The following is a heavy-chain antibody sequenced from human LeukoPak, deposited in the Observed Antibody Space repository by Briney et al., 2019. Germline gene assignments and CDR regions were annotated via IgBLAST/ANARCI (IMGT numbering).Heavy chain of an antibody. V-gene: IGHV3-33*06. CDR2: IWYDGSNK. Sequence: PGGSLRLSCAASGFTFSSYGMHWVRQAPGKGLEWVAVIWYDGSNKYYADSVKGRFTISRDNSKNTLYLQMNSLRAEDTAVYYCAKSRPNDYDILTGYDYWGQGTLVTVSS. D-gene: IGHD3-9*01. CDR1: GFTFSSYG. J-gene: IGHJ4*02. CDR3: AKSRPNDYDILTGYDY.